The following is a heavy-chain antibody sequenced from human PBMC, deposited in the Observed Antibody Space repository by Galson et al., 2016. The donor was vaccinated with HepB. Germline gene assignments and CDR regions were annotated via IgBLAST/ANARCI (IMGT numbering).Heavy chain of an antibody. CDR2: INPNSGDT. V-gene: IGHV1-2*06. Sequence: SCKASGYTFNGYYMHWVRQAPGQGLEWMGRINPNSGDTNCAQKFQGRVSMTRDSSISTAYMELTRLRSDDTAVYYCVRGKYYYDSSGYFAYWGQGTLVTISS. D-gene: IGHD3-22*01. CDR1: GYTFNGYY. J-gene: IGHJ4*02. CDR3: VRGKYYYDSSGYFAY.